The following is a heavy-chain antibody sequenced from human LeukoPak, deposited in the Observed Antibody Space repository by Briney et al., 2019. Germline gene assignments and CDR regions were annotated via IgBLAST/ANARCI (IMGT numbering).Heavy chain of an antibody. D-gene: IGHD2-2*01. Sequence: SETLSLTCAVYGGSFSGYYWSWIRQPPGKGLEWIVEINHSGSTNYNPSLKSRVTISVDTSKNQFSLKLSSVTAADTAVYYCARGGQRSDIVVLPAAIRLDPWGQGTLVTVSS. J-gene: IGHJ5*02. CDR2: INHSGST. V-gene: IGHV4-34*01. CDR1: GGSFSGYY. CDR3: ARGGQRSDIVVLPAAIRLDP.